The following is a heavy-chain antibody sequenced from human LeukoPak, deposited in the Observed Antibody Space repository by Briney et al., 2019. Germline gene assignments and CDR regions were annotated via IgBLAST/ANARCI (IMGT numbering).Heavy chain of an antibody. CDR2: MNPNSGNT. CDR3: ARVGSGPYGSGSYYTPDV. D-gene: IGHD3-10*01. CDR1: GYTFTSYD. V-gene: IGHV1-8*01. Sequence: GASVKVSCKASGYTFTSYDINWVRQATGQGLEWMGWMNPNSGNTGYAQKFQGRVTMTRNTSISTAYMELSSLRSEDTAVYYCARVGSGPYGSGSYYTPDVWGKGTTVTISS. J-gene: IGHJ6*04.